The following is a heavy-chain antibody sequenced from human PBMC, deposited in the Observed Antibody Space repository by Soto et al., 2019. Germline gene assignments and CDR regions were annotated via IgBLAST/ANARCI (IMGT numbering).Heavy chain of an antibody. V-gene: IGHV1-46*01. Sequence: ASVKVSCKASGYTFTSYYMHWVRRAPGQGLEWMGIINPSGGSTSYAQKFQGRVTMTRDTSTSTVYMELSSLRSEDTAVYYCARATRGIQQLGPYYFDYWGQGTLVTVSS. CDR3: ARATRGIQQLGPYYFDY. CDR1: GYTFTSYY. CDR2: INPSGGST. D-gene: IGHD6-6*01. J-gene: IGHJ4*02.